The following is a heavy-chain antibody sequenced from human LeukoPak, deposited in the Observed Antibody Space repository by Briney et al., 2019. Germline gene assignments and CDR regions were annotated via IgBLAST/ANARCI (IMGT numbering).Heavy chain of an antibody. CDR1: GFTFSSYA. V-gene: IGHV3-30*04. Sequence: PGRSLRLSCAASGFTFSSYAMHWVRQAPGKGLEWVAVISYDGSNKYYADSVKGRFTISRDNSKNTLYLQMNSLRAEDTAVYYCARVSRIAVAVSADYFDYWGQGTLVTVSS. CDR3: ARVSRIAVAVSADYFDY. J-gene: IGHJ4*02. CDR2: ISYDGSNK. D-gene: IGHD6-19*01.